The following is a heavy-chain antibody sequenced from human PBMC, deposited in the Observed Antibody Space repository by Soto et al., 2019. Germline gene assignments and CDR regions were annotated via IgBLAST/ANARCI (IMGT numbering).Heavy chain of an antibody. J-gene: IGHJ4*02. CDR1: GDTFSFYT. CDR3: AKSYGSGYRAFDY. Sequence: QVQLVQSGAELKKPGSSVKVSCKASGDTFSFYTINWVRQAPGLGLEWMGRVNPILSMSNYAQKFQGRVTMTADKSKSTAYMELRSLRSEDTAFYYCAKSYGSGYRAFDYWGQGALVTVSS. V-gene: IGHV1-69*02. CDR2: VNPILSMS. D-gene: IGHD3-10*01.